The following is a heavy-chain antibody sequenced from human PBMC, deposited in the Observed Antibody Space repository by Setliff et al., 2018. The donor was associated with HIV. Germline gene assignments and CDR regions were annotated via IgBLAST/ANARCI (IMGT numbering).Heavy chain of an antibody. V-gene: IGHV3-48*03. D-gene: IGHD3-16*01. Sequence: PGGSLRLSCAASGSSFSTYEMNWVRQAPGKGLEWVSYISSSGDHTLYADSVKGRFTISRDNAKNSLYLQMNSLRAEDTAVYYCARDGRFASGAKFDAFDIWGQGTMVTVSS. CDR2: ISSSGDHT. CDR1: GSSFSTYE. J-gene: IGHJ3*02. CDR3: ARDGRFASGAKFDAFDI.